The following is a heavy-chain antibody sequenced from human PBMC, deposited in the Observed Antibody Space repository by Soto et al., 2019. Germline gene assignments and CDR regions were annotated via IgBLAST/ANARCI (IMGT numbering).Heavy chain of an antibody. Sequence: GGSLRLSCAASGFTFSSYGMHWVRQAPGKGLEWVAVISYDGSNKYYADSVKGRFTISRDNSKNTLYLQMNSLRAEDTAVYYCAKRSVVVAGFDYWGQGTLVTVSS. CDR3: AKRSVVVAGFDY. CDR2: ISYDGSNK. CDR1: GFTFSSYG. D-gene: IGHD2-21*01. V-gene: IGHV3-30*18. J-gene: IGHJ4*02.